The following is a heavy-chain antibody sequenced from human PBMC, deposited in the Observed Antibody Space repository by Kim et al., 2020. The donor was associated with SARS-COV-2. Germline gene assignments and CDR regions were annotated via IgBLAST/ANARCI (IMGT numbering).Heavy chain of an antibody. CDR1: GFIFSTYL. CDR2: IKHDGSVK. CDR3: ARWNYAMDV. J-gene: IGHJ6*02. Sequence: GGSLRLSCEVSGFIFSTYLMTWVRQAPGKGLECVASIKHDGSVKSYLDSVEGRFTISRDNAKNSLSLQMNSLRADDTAVYYCARWNYAMDVWGQGTTVTV. V-gene: IGHV3-7*03.